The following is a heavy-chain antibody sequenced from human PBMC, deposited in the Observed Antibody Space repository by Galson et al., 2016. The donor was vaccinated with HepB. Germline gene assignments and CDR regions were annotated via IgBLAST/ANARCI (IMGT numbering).Heavy chain of an antibody. D-gene: IGHD3-22*01. CDR3: ARDPVMAHDGSLYYYMDV. CDR1: GFTVSNNF. Sequence: SLRLSCAASGFTVSNNFMTWVRQAPGKGLEWISGLVGRGDRTYNADSVKGRFTITRDNSKNTLYLQMNSLRAEDTAIYYCARDPVMAHDGSLYYYMDVWGKGTTVTVSS. CDR2: LVGRGDRT. J-gene: IGHJ6*03. V-gene: IGHV3-53*01.